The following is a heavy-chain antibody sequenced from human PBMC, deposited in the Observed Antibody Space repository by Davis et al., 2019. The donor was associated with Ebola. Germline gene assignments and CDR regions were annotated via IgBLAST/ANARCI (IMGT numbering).Heavy chain of an antibody. J-gene: IGHJ6*02. CDR2: IYYSGST. D-gene: IGHD6-6*01. CDR1: GGSISSSSYY. CDR3: ARDMIAARRYYYYYYGMDV. V-gene: IGHV4-39*02. Sequence: SETLSLTCPVSGGSISSSSYYWGWIRQPPGKGLEWIGSIYYSGSTYYNPSLKSRVTISVDTSKNQFSLKLSSVTAADTAVYYCARDMIAARRYYYYYYGMDVWGQGTTVTVSS.